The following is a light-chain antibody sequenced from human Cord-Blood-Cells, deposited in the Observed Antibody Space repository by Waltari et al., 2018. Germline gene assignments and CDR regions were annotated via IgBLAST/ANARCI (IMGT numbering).Light chain of an antibody. V-gene: IGLV2-23*02. CDR3: CSYAGSSTVYV. CDR1: RSIVRSHNL. CDR2: EVS. J-gene: IGLJ1*01. Sequence: QYALTQPASVSGSPGHSINLSCTRTRSIVRSHNLFSWYQQHPGKAPKLMIYEVSKRPSGVSNRFSGSKSGNTASLTISGLQAEDEADYYCCSYAGSSTVYVFGTGTKVTVL.